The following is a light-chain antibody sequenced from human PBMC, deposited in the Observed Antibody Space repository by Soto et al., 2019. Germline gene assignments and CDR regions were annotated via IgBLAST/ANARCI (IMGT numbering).Light chain of an antibody. Sequence: DIVMTQSPLSLPVTPGEPASISCRSSQSHLHSNGYIYLDWYLQKPGQSPQLLIYDASNRATGIPARFSGSGSGADFTLTISSLEPEDFALYYCQQHINWPLTFGGGTKVDIK. CDR1: QSHLHSNGYIY. CDR3: QQHINWPLT. CDR2: DAS. V-gene: IGKV2-28*01. J-gene: IGKJ4*01.